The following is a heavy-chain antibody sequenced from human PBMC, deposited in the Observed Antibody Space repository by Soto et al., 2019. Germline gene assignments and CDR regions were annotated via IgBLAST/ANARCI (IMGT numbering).Heavy chain of an antibody. J-gene: IGHJ4*02. D-gene: IGHD4-4*01. CDR1: GYTFTSYD. Sequence: ASVKVSCKASGYTFTSYDINWVRQATGQGLEWMGWMNPNSGNTGYAQKFQGRVTITRDTSASTAYMELSSLRSEDTAVYYCARSPALHIDYWGQGTLVTVSS. CDR3: ARSPALHIDY. V-gene: IGHV1-8*01. CDR2: MNPNSGNT.